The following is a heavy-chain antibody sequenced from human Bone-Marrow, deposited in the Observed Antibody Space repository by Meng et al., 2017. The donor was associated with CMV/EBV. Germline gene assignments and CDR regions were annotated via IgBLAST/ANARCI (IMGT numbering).Heavy chain of an antibody. CDR1: GVIFNDYA. CDR2: IVPVFGTA. CDR3: AREGRGHTYGFLLSYFDD. Sequence: SVKVSCKTSGVIFNDYAISWVRQAPGQGLEWVGGIVPVFGTANYAQKLQGRVTITTDKSTSTVYMDLSSLRSEDTAVYYCAREGRGHTYGFLLSYFDDWGQGNLVNVDS. V-gene: IGHV1-69*05. J-gene: IGHJ4*02. D-gene: IGHD5-18*01.